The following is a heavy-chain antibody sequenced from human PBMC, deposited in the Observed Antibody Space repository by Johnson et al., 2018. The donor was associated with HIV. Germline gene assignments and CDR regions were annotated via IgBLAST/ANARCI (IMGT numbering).Heavy chain of an antibody. CDR1: GFTFSSYW. J-gene: IGHJ3*02. Sequence: EQLVESGGGLVQPGGSLRLSCATSGFTFSSYWMSWVRQAPGKGLDWVANIKQDGGEKYYVDPVTGRFTISRDNAKNSLYLQMNSLRAEDTALYYCAKDIYRLPYSGSYYSISAFDIWGQGTMVTVSS. V-gene: IGHV3-7*05. D-gene: IGHD1-26*01. CDR2: IKQDGGEK. CDR3: AKDIYRLPYSGSYYSISAFDI.